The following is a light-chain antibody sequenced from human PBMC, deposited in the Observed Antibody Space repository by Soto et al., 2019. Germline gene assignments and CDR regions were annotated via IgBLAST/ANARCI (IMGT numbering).Light chain of an antibody. CDR3: SSYTSSSARV. CDR1: SSDVGGYNY. V-gene: IGLV2-14*01. Sequence: QSALTQPASVSGSPGQSITISCTGTSSDVGGYNYVSWYQPHPGKAPKLMIYEVSNRPSGVSNRFSGSKSGNTASLTISGLQAEDEAEYYCSSYTSSSARVFGGGTKLTVL. J-gene: IGLJ3*02. CDR2: EVS.